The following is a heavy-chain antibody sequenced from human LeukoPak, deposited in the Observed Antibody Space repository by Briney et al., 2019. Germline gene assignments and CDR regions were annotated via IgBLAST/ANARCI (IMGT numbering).Heavy chain of an antibody. D-gene: IGHD6-19*01. Sequence: GGSLRLSCATSEFTFSTYSMNWVRQAPGKGLEWVSGISWNSGSIGYADSVKGRFTISRDNAKNSLYLQMNSLRAEDTALYYCAKEVGGWYSGGAFDIWGQGTMVTVSS. V-gene: IGHV3-9*01. CDR3: AKEVGGWYSGGAFDI. CDR1: EFTFSTYS. CDR2: ISWNSGSI. J-gene: IGHJ3*02.